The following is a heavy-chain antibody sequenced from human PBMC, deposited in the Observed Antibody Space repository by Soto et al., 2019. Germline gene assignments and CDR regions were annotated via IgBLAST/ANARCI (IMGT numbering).Heavy chain of an antibody. V-gene: IGHV4-59*01. CDR3: ARSRLYCTNGVCYRDYFDY. CDR1: GGSISSYY. CDR2: IYYSGST. J-gene: IGHJ4*02. D-gene: IGHD2-8*01. Sequence: QVQLQESGPGLVKPSETLSLTCTVSGGSISSYYWSWIRQPPGKGLEWIGYIYYSGSTNYNPSLTIRVTISVDTSKNQSSLKLSSVTAADTAVYYCARSRLYCTNGVCYRDYFDYWGQGTLVTVSS.